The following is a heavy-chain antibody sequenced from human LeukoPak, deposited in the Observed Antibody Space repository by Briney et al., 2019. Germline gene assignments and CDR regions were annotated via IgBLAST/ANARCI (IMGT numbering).Heavy chain of an antibody. V-gene: IGHV4-59*01. CDR1: GGSFSSYY. J-gene: IGHJ3*02. CDR2: IYYSGSS. D-gene: IGHD3-22*01. Sequence: SETLSLTCTVSGGSFSSYYWSWIRQPPGKGLEWIGYIYYSGSSNYNPSLKSRVTISADTSKNQLSLKLSSVTAADTAIYYCARDRGGSYYDSSGSVTNIWGQGTMVSVSS. CDR3: ARDRGGSYYDSSGSVTNI.